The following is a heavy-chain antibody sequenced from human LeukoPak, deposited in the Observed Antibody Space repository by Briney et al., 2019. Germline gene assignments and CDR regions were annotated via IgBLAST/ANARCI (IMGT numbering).Heavy chain of an antibody. J-gene: IGHJ5*02. V-gene: IGHV4-34*01. CDR1: GGSFSGYY. D-gene: IGHD3-16*02. Sequence: PSETLSLTCAVYGGSFSGYYWSWIRQPPGKGLEWIGEINHSGSTNYNPSLKSRVTISVDTSKNQFSLKLSSVTAADTAVYYCARGPPNYDYVWGSYRFRLGDANCFDPWGQGTLVTVSS. CDR3: ARGPPNYDYVWGSYRFRLGDANCFDP. CDR2: INHSGST.